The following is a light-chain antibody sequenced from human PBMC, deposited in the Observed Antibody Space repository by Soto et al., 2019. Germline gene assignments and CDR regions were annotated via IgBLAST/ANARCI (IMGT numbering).Light chain of an antibody. CDR2: AAS. CDR1: QTISFY. J-gene: IGKJ1*01. V-gene: IGKV1-39*01. Sequence: DIQMTQSPSSLSASVGDRVTITCRASQTISFYLNWYQQKPGKAPKLLIYAASNLQSGVPSRFSASGSGTDFTLTLNSLQPEDFATYYCQQAYSTPCTFGQGTTVEIK. CDR3: QQAYSTPCT.